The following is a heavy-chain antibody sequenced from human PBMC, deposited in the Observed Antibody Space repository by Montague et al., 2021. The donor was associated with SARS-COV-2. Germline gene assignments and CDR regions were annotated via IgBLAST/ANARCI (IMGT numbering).Heavy chain of an antibody. CDR1: GFRVSSNY. V-gene: IGHV3-53*04. CDR3: ARYPWYYGSGQ. D-gene: IGHD3-10*01. Sequence: SLRLSCAAPGFRVSSNYMTWVRQAPGRGLEWVSTLYIDGRPFYTDSVKGRFTISRHISQNTLYLQMNSLRAEDTAVYYCARYPWYYGSGQWGQGTLVTVSS. J-gene: IGHJ4*02. CDR2: LYIDGRP.